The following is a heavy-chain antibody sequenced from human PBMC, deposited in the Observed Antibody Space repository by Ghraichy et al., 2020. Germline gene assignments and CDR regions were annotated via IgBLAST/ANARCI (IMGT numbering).Heavy chain of an antibody. CDR3: AKDLEPQDILVVVAAIRLGGYFDY. J-gene: IGHJ4*02. Sequence: LSLTCAASGFTFSSYAMSWVRQAPGKGLEWVSAISGSGGSTYYADSVKGRFTISRDNSKNTLYLQMNSLRAEDTAVYYCAKDLEPQDILVVVAAIRLGGYFDYWCQGTLVIVSS. CDR1: GFTFSSYA. V-gene: IGHV3-23*01. D-gene: IGHD2-15*01. CDR2: ISGSGGST.